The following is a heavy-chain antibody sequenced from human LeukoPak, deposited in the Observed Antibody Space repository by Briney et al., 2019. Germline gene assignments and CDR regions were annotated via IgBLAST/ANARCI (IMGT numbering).Heavy chain of an antibody. CDR3: AIDPANGRPDAYDI. CDR1: GYTFTTYL. CDR2: LHPVTGGT. Sequence: ASVKVSCKASGYTFTTYLIHWVRQAPGQGLEWMGELHPVTGGTNYAQKFQGRVTMTRDTSTSTVYLELSSLTSEDTAVYFCAIDPANGRPDAYDIWGQGTRVTVSS. V-gene: IGHV1-46*01. J-gene: IGHJ3*02. D-gene: IGHD1-26*01.